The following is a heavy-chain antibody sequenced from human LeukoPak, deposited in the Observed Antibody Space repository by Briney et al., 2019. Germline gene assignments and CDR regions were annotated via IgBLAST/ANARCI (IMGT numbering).Heavy chain of an antibody. J-gene: IGHJ4*02. Sequence: ASVKVSCKASGGTFSSYAISWVRQAPGQGLEWMGRIIPILGIANYAQKFQGRVTITADKSTSTAYMELSSLRSEDTAVYYCAGGSGYDEKPTDFDYWGQGTLVTVSS. V-gene: IGHV1-69*04. CDR2: IIPILGIA. CDR1: GGTFSSYA. D-gene: IGHD5-12*01. CDR3: AGGSGYDEKPTDFDY.